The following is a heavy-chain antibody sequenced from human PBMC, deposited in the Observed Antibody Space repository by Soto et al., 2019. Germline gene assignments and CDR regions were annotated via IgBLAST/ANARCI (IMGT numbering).Heavy chain of an antibody. D-gene: IGHD2-15*01. Sequence: QVQLVESGGGVVQPGRSLRLSCAASGFTFTKYGMHWVRQAPGKGLEWVAVIWYDGSNKYYVDSVKGRFTISRDNSKNTLYLQMNDLRAEDTAVYYCARARYCSGETCYGDWDYYYGMDVWGQGTTVTVSS. J-gene: IGHJ6*02. V-gene: IGHV3-33*01. CDR2: IWYDGSNK. CDR1: GFTFTKYG. CDR3: ARARYCSGETCYGDWDYYYGMDV.